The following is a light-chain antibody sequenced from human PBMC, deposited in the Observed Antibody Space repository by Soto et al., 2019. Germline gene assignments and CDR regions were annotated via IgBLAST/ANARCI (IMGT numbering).Light chain of an antibody. CDR3: QQYGSSPRT. Sequence: EIVLTQSPGTLSLSPGERATLSCRASQSVGSSHLAWYQQKPGQAPRLLIYGASSRATGIPDRFSGSGSGTDFTLTISRLEPEDSAVYYCQQYGSSPRTFGQGTKVEIK. J-gene: IGKJ1*01. V-gene: IGKV3-20*01. CDR2: GAS. CDR1: QSVGSSH.